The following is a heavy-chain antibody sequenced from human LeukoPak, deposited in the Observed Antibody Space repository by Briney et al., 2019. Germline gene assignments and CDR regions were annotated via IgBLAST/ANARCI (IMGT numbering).Heavy chain of an antibody. J-gene: IGHJ4*02. CDR1: GFSFSNAW. Sequence: PGGSLRLSCAASGFSFSNAWMSWVRQAPGKGLEWVGRIKSKTDGGTTDYAAPVKGRFTISRDDSKNTLYLQRNSLKTEDTAVYYCTTESGDFDLYFDYWGQGTLVTVSS. CDR3: TTESGDFDLYFDY. V-gene: IGHV3-15*01. CDR2: IKSKTDGGTT. D-gene: IGHD2-21*02.